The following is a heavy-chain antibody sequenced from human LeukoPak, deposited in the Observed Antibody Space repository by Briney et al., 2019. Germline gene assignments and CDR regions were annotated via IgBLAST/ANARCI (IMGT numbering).Heavy chain of an antibody. CDR2: ISKDGNNK. J-gene: IGHJ4*02. Sequence: PGRSLRLSCAASGFAFSSYGMHWVRQAPGRGLEWVAVISKDGNNKYYVDSVKGRFTISRDNSENTLYLQMNSLRTEDTAVYYCAKDKSYSSGTYCDSWGQGTLVTVSS. CDR3: AKDKSYSSGTYCDS. CDR1: GFAFSSYG. D-gene: IGHD3-10*01. V-gene: IGHV3-30*18.